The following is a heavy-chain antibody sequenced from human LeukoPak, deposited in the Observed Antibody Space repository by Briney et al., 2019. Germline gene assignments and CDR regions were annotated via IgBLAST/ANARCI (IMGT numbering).Heavy chain of an antibody. CDR3: ARDSAYWSFDY. V-gene: IGHV1-46*01. J-gene: IGHJ4*02. CDR1: GYTFTDSY. D-gene: IGHD1-1*01. CDR2: IKSSGHFT. Sequence: ASVKVSFKASGYTFTDSYMHWVRQAPGQGPEWMGIIKSSGHFTSYAQKFQGRVTMNRDTSTSTVYMELSSLRSEDTAVYYCARDSAYWSFDYWGQGTLVTVSS.